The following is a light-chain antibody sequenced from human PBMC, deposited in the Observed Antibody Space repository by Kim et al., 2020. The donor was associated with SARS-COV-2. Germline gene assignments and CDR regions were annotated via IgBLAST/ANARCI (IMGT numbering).Light chain of an antibody. CDR3: QQYKDYPLT. J-gene: IGKJ4*01. CDR1: QDIGDY. Sequence: ASGGDRVTITGRASQDIGDYVAWCQQKPGEAPKPLISAASSLHSGVPSTFSGSGSGTVFTLTITSLQPEHFATYYCQQYKDYPLTFGGGTKVDIK. CDR2: AAS. V-gene: IGKV1-16*01.